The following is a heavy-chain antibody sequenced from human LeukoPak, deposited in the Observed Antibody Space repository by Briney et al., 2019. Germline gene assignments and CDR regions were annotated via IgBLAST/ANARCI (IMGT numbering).Heavy chain of an antibody. CDR3: AKSYNNPTVAIRVRGVIPYLDS. D-gene: IGHD3-10*01. J-gene: IGHJ4*02. CDR2: VSGSGDDT. Sequence: GGSLRLSCAASGLTFSNYDMNWVRQAPGKGLEWVSSVSGSGDDTYYADSVKGRFIISRDNSKTTMYLQMNSLRADDTAVYYCAKSYNNPTVAIRVRGVIPYLDSWGQGSLVTVSS. V-gene: IGHV3-23*01. CDR1: GLTFSNYD.